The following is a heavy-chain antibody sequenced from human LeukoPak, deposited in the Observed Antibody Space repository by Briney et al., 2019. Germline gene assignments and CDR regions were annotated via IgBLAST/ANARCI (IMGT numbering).Heavy chain of an antibody. CDR3: AMSIVEGAFDY. D-gene: IGHD3-22*01. CDR2: ISWNSDSI. J-gene: IGHJ4*02. Sequence: GGSLRLSCAASGFTFSNYWVHWVRQAPGKGLVWVSGISWNSDSIGYADSVKGRFTISRDNAKNSLYLQMNSLRAEDTALYYCAMSIVEGAFDYWGQGTLVTVSS. V-gene: IGHV3-9*01. CDR1: GFTFSNYW.